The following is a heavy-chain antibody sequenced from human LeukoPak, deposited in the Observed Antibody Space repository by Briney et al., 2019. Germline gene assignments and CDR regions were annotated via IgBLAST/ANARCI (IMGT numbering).Heavy chain of an antibody. J-gene: IGHJ5*02. D-gene: IGHD6-19*01. CDR2: ISSSSSYI. V-gene: IGHV3-21*01. Sequence: GGSLRLSCAASGFTFSSYSMNWVRQAPGKGLEWVSSISSSSSYIYYVDSVKGRFTISRDNAKNSLYLQMNSLRAEDTAVYYCARSYSSGGFDPWGQGTLVTVSS. CDR3: ARSYSSGGFDP. CDR1: GFTFSSYS.